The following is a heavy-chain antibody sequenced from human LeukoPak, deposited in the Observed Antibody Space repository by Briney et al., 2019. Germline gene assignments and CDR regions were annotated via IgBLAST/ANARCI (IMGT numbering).Heavy chain of an antibody. J-gene: IGHJ4*02. V-gene: IGHV1-69*04. Sequence: ASVKVSCKASGGTFNSDAINWVRQAPGQGLEWMGRIIPILTVTYAPLFQDRLTITADTSTSTAYMELSSLGSEDTAVYYCARHPTYFDWLTDWGQGTLVTVSS. CDR3: ARHPTYFDWLTD. CDR2: IIPILTV. CDR1: GGTFNSDA. D-gene: IGHD3-9*01.